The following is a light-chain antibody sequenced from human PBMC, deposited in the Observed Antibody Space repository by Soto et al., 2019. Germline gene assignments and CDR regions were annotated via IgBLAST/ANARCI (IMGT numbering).Light chain of an antibody. CDR2: GAS. CDR1: QSISSSY. J-gene: IGKJ1*01. V-gene: IGKV3-20*01. CDR3: HQCGSSPAT. Sequence: EIVLPQSPGTLSLSPGERATLSCRASQSISSSYLAWYQQKPGQGPRLLIYGASSRATGIADRFSGSGSGTDFTLTISRLEPEDFAVYYCHQCGSSPATFGQGNKVDIK.